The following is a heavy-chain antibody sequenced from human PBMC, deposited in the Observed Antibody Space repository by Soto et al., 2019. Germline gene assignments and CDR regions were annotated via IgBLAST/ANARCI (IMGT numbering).Heavy chain of an antibody. CDR2: IYYSGST. Sequence: SETLSLTCTVSGGSISSGDYYWSWIRQPPGKGLEWIGYIYYSGSTYYNPSLKSRVTISVDTSKNQFSLKLSSVTAADTAVYYCARGNDYYDSSGYFSYWDQGTLVTVSS. J-gene: IGHJ4*02. CDR3: ARGNDYYDSSGYFSY. D-gene: IGHD3-22*01. CDR1: GGSISSGDYY. V-gene: IGHV4-30-4*01.